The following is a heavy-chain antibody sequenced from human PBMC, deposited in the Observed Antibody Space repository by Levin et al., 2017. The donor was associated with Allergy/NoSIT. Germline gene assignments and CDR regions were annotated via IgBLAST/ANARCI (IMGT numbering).Heavy chain of an antibody. V-gene: IGHV3-48*01. CDR3: AREGGADY. CDR2: ISSSSGTI. CDR1: GFTFTTYG. J-gene: IGHJ4*02. D-gene: IGHD1-26*01. Sequence: GGSLRLSCAASGFTFTTYGMQWVRQAPGKGLEWVSYISSSSGTIYYADSAKGRFTISRDNAKNSVYLQMNSLGAEDTAMYYCAREGGADYWGQGTLVTVSS.